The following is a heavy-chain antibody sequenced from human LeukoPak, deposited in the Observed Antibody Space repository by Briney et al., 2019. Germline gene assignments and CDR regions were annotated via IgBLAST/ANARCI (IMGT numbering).Heavy chain of an antibody. CDR3: ARGTQLQWCLDY. CDR1: GGTFSSYA. J-gene: IGHJ4*02. D-gene: IGHD2-8*01. V-gene: IGHV1-8*02. Sequence: ASVKVSCKASGGTFSSYAISWVRQAPGQGLEWMGWINPNSGGTNYAQKFQGRVTMTRDTSTSTVYMELSSLRSEDTAVYYCARGTQLQWCLDYWGQGTLVTVSS. CDR2: INPNSGGT.